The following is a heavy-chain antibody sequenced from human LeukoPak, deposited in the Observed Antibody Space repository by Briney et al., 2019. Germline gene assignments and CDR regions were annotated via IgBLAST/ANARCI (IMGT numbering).Heavy chain of an antibody. CDR3: STWAFYHGLDV. D-gene: IGHD2/OR15-2a*01. CDR2: IHADGGRT. Sequence: PGGSLRLSCAASGFAFADYAMHWVRQIPGKGLECVAHIHADGGRTFYADSVKGRFTVSRDNGKNSLFLQMDSLTSDDTALYYCSTWAFYHGLDVWGQGATVIVPS. V-gene: IGHV3-43*02. J-gene: IGHJ6*02. CDR1: GFAFADYA.